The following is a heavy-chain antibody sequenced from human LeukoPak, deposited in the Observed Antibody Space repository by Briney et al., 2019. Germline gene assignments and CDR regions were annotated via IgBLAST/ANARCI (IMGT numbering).Heavy chain of an antibody. CDR3: AGSYYDFWSGYFDY. V-gene: IGHV4-39*01. J-gene: IGHJ4*02. CDR2: IYYSGST. Sequence: WIRQPPGKGLEWIGSIYYSGSTYYNPSLKSRVTISVDTSKNQFSLKLSSVTAADTAVYYCAGSYYDFWSGYFDYWGQGTLVTVSS. D-gene: IGHD3-3*01.